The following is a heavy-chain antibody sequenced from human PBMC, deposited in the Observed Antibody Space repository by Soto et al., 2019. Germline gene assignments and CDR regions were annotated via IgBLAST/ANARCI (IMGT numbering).Heavy chain of an antibody. CDR1: GFTVTSNY. Sequence: SLRLSCAASGFTVTSNYMDWVRQAPGKGLEWVSLIYSGGTTYYADSVKGRFTISRDNSKNTVYLQMNSLRAEDTAVYYCARDASSGTFIFDYWGQGTLVTVSS. J-gene: IGHJ4*02. V-gene: IGHV3-53*01. CDR2: IYSGGTT. D-gene: IGHD1-26*01. CDR3: ARDASSGTFIFDY.